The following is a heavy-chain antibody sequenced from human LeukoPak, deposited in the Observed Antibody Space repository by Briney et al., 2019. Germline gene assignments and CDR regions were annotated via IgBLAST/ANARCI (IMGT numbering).Heavy chain of an antibody. V-gene: IGHV5-51*01. D-gene: IGHD3/OR15-3a*01. CDR2: IYPSDSDP. CDR3: ARRAGLEYFDY. J-gene: IGHJ4*02. Sequence: GESLKISFKGSGNNFTTYWIGWVRQIPGKGLEWIGIIYPSDSDPRYSPSFQGQVTISADKSITTAYLQWSSLKASDTAMYYCARRAGLEYFDYWGQGTLVTVSS. CDR1: GNNFTTYW.